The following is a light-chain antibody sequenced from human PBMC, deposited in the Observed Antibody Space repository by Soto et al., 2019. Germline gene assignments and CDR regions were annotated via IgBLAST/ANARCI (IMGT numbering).Light chain of an antibody. V-gene: IGLV1-47*02. CDR3: AAWDASLSGHV. CDR2: SDD. Sequence: QSVLTQSPSASGTPGQRVTISCYGSSSNIGSYPVYWYQQLPGTAPKLLINSDDQRPSGVPDRFSASKSDTSASLAISGLRSEDEADYYCAAWDASLSGHVFGAGTQLTVL. CDR1: SSNIGSYP. J-gene: IGLJ7*01.